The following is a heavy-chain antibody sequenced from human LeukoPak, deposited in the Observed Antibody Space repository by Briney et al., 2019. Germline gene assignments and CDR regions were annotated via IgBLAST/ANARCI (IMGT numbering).Heavy chain of an antibody. V-gene: IGHV3-74*01. Sequence: PGGSLRLSCVASGFTFSRDWMHWVRQAPGKGLAWVSGINSDGSSTSYADSVKGRFTISRDNAKNTLYLQMNSLRVEDTAVYYCARDSPQCSGGYCYFVYWGQGTLVTVSS. CDR2: INSDGSST. D-gene: IGHD2-15*01. CDR3: ARDSPQCSGGYCYFVY. CDR1: GFTFSRDW. J-gene: IGHJ4*02.